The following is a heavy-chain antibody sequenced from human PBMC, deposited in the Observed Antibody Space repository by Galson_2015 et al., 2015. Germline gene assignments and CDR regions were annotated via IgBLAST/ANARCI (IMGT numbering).Heavy chain of an antibody. J-gene: IGHJ4*02. V-gene: IGHV2-5*02. CDR3: AHNTHTATLRF. CDR1: GFSLSTSGVG. Sequence: PALVKPTQTLTLTCTFSGFSLSTSGVGVGWIRQPPGKALEWLALIYWDDDKRYSPSLKSRLTITKDTSKNQVVLTMTYMDPVDTATYYCAHNTHTATLRFWGQGALVTVSS. CDR2: IYWDDDK. D-gene: IGHD5-18*01.